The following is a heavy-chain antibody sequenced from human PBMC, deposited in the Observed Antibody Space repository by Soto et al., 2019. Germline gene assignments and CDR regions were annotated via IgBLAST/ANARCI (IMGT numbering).Heavy chain of an antibody. V-gene: IGHV4-59*01. CDR1: GGSISSYY. CDR2: IYYSGST. D-gene: IGHD6-19*01. CDR3: ARVGIAVANYWFDP. J-gene: IGHJ5*02. Sequence: SETLSLTCTVSGGSISSYYWSWIRQPPGKGLEWIGYIYYSGSTNYNPSLKSRVTISVDTSKNQFSLKLSSVTAADTAVYYCARVGIAVANYWFDPWGQGTLVTVS.